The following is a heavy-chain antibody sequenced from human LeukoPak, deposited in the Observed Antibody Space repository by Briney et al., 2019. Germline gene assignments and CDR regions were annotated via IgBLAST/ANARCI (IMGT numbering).Heavy chain of an antibody. D-gene: IGHD6-25*01. Sequence: GGSLRLSCAASGFTFSSYAMSWVRQAPGKGLEWVSAISGSGGSTYYADSVKGRFTISRDNSKNTLYLQMNSLRAEDTAVYYCARQVQGYSSATWFDPWGQGTLVTVSS. CDR1: GFTFSSYA. V-gene: IGHV3-23*01. CDR2: ISGSGGST. J-gene: IGHJ5*02. CDR3: ARQVQGYSSATWFDP.